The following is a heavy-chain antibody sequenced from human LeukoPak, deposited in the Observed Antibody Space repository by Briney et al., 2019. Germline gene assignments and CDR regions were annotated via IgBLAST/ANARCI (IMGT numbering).Heavy chain of an antibody. CDR3: AKVSGIAAAGDFDY. V-gene: IGHV3-23*01. CDR2: ISGSGGST. Sequence: GGSLRLSCAVSGFTFSNAWMSWVRQAPGKGLEWVSAISGSGGSTYYADSVKGRFTISRDNSKNTLYLQMNSLRAEDTAVYYCAKVSGIAAAGDFDYWGQGTLVTVSS. J-gene: IGHJ4*02. CDR1: GFTFSNAW. D-gene: IGHD6-13*01.